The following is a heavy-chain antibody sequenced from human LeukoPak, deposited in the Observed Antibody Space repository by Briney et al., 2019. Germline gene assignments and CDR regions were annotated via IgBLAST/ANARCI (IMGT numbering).Heavy chain of an antibody. D-gene: IGHD6-19*01. Sequence: GGSLRLSCAASGFTFSSYWMSWVRQAPGKGLEWVAVISYDGSNKYYADSVKGRFTISRDNSKNTLYLQMNSLRAEDTAVYYCASRGYIAVAAHYFDYWGQGTLVTVSS. V-gene: IGHV3-30*03. CDR1: GFTFSSYW. J-gene: IGHJ4*02. CDR2: ISYDGSNK. CDR3: ASRGYIAVAAHYFDY.